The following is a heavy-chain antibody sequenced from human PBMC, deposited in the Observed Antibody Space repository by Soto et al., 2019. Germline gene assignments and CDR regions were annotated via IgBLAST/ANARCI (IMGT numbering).Heavy chain of an antibody. V-gene: IGHV3-33*06. J-gene: IGHJ4*02. CDR2: IWYDGGNK. Sequence: GSLKISCAASGFTFSSYGMHWVRQAPGKGLEWVALIWYDGGNKYYADSVKGRFTISRDNSKNTLYLQMNSLRAEDTAVYYCAKEDDSSGEWDYFDYWGQGTLVTVSS. D-gene: IGHD3-22*01. CDR1: GFTFSSYG. CDR3: AKEDDSSGEWDYFDY.